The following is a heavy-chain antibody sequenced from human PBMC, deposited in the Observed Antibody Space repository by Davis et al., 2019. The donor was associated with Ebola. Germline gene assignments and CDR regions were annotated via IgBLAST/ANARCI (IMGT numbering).Heavy chain of an antibody. CDR3: ARGLAAYSSSSGMYY. J-gene: IGHJ4*02. D-gene: IGHD6-6*01. V-gene: IGHV4-34*01. CDR1: GGSFSGYH. CDR2: INHSGTT. Sequence: MPSETLSLTCAVYGGSFSGYHWSWVRQSPGKGLEWIGEINHSGTTNYSPSLRSRLTISVDTSKNQFSLKLNSVTAADTAVYYCARGLAAYSSSSGMYYWGQGTLVTVS.